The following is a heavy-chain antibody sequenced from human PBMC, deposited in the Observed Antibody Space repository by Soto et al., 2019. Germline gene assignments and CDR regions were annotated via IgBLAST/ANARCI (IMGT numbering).Heavy chain of an antibody. CDR2: IYHSGST. D-gene: IGHD3-3*01. J-gene: IGHJ4*02. V-gene: IGHV4-4*02. CDR3: ARVPYYDFWSGYYIGCTRGECYFDY. CDR1: GGSISSSNW. Sequence: SETLSLTCAVSGGSISSSNWWSWVRQPPGKGLEWIGEIYHSGSTNYNPSLKSRVTISVDKSKNQFSLKLSSVTAADTAVYYCARVPYYDFWSGYYIGCTRGECYFDYWGQGTLVTVSS.